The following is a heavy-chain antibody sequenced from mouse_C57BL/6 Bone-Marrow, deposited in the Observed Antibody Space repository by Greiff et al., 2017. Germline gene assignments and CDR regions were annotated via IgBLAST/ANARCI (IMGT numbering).Heavy chain of an antibody. J-gene: IGHJ4*01. CDR1: GFTFSSYG. V-gene: IGHV5-6*01. CDR3: ASPIMITTRVYYAMDY. D-gene: IGHD2-4*01. CDR2: ISSGGSYT. Sequence: EVKLVESGGDLVKPGGSLKLSCAASGFTFSSYGLSWVRPTPDTRLEWVATISSGGSYTYYPDSVKGRFTISRDNAKNTRYLQMSSLKYEDTAMYYCASPIMITTRVYYAMDYWGQGTAVTVSS.